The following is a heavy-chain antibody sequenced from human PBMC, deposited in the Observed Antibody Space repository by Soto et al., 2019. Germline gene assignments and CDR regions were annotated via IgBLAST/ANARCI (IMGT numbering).Heavy chain of an antibody. D-gene: IGHD3-22*01. J-gene: IGHJ4*02. Sequence: EVQLLESGGGLVQPGGSLRLSCAASGFTFSSYAMSWVRQGPGKGLEWVSTISGSGGTTYYADSVKGRFTISRDNSKNTPDPEMDRLRGEDHAVNYCAEGWPPDRSGHPNDYWGQGTLVTVSS. CDR1: GFTFSSYA. V-gene: IGHV3-23*01. CDR2: ISGSGGTT. CDR3: AEGWPPDRSGHPNDY.